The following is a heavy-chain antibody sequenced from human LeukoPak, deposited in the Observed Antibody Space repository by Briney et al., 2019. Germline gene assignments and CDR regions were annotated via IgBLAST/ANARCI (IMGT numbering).Heavy chain of an antibody. CDR3: ARGGGLDV. V-gene: IGHV3-7*04. J-gene: IGHJ6*02. CDR2: MKRDGSEI. CDR1: GFMFSINW. Sequence: GGSLRLSCAASGFMFSINWMSWVRLAPGKGLEWVANMKRDGSEIYYVDSVKGRFTISRDNAKNSLFLQMNSLRAEDTAVYYCARGGGLDVWGQGATVTVSS.